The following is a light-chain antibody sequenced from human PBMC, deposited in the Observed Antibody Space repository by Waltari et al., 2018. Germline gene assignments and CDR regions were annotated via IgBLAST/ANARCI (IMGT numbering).Light chain of an antibody. V-gene: IGKV1-5*03. Sequence: DIQLTQSPSFLSASVGDRVSITCRANQDISVWVAWYQQKPGQAPKLLIYKASTLQNGVPSRFSGSGSGTEFTLTITNLQPDDFATYYCQQYNDYFPFGGGTTVEI. CDR2: KAS. CDR1: QDISVW. CDR3: QQYNDYFP. J-gene: IGKJ4*01.